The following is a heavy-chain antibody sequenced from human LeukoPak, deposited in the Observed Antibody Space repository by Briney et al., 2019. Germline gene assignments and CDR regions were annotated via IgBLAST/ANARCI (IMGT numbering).Heavy chain of an antibody. CDR2: INPSGGST. CDR3: ASEYSSSPEMSYYYYYYGMDV. CDR1: GYTFTSYY. J-gene: IGHJ6*02. V-gene: IGHV1-46*01. D-gene: IGHD6-6*01. Sequence: APVKVSCKASGYTFTSYYMHWVRQAPGQGLEWMGIINPSGGSTSYAQKFQGRVTMTRDTSTSTVYMELSSLRSEDTAVYYCASEYSSSPEMSYYYYYYGMDVWGQGTTVTVSS.